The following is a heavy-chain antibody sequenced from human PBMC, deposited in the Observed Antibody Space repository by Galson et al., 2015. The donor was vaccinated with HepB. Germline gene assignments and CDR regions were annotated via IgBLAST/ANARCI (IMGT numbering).Heavy chain of an antibody. J-gene: IGHJ3*02. CDR2: IKQDGSEK. D-gene: IGHD1-26*01. CDR1: GFTFSSYW. V-gene: IGHV3-7*01. CDR3: ARWGDSGSVAFDI. Sequence: SLRLSCAASGFTFSSYWMSWVRQAPGKGLEWVANIKQDGSEKYYVDSVKGRFTISRDNAKNSLYLQMNSLRAEDTAVYYCARWGDSGSVAFDIWGQGTMVTVSS.